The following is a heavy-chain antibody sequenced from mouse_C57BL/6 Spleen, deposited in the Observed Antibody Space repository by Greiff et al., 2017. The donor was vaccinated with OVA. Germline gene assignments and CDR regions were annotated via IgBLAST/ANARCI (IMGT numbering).Heavy chain of an antibody. CDR3: ARPGSGDYAMDY. Sequence: EVQVVESGGDLVKPGGSLKLSCAASGFTFSSYGMSWVRQTPDKRLEWVATISSGGSYTYYPDSVKGRFTISRDNAKNTLYLQMSSLKSEDTAMYYCARPGSGDYAMDYWGQGTSVTVSS. J-gene: IGHJ4*01. V-gene: IGHV5-6*01. CDR2: ISSGGSYT. CDR1: GFTFSSYG.